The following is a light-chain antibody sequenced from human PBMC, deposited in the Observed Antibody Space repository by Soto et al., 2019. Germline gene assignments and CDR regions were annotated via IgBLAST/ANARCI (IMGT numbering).Light chain of an antibody. CDR3: QQYNGKT. V-gene: IGKV3-15*01. Sequence: EVVLTQSPVTLSLSPGERATLSCRASQSVSSNLAWYQQKPGQAPRLLIYGASTRATGIPARFSGSGSGTEFTLTISSLQSEDFAVYYCQQYNGKTFGQGTKVDIK. CDR2: GAS. CDR1: QSVSSN. J-gene: IGKJ1*01.